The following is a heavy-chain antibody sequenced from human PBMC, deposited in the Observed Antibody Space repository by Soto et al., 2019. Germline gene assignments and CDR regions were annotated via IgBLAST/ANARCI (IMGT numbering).Heavy chain of an antibody. J-gene: IGHJ5*02. D-gene: IGHD2-2*03. V-gene: IGHV4-34*01. Sequence: SETLSLTCAVYGGSFSGYYWSWIRQPPGKGLEWIGEINHSGSTNYNPSLKSRVTISVDTSKNQFSLKLSSVTAADTAVYYCARGWVTVVGYNWFDPWGQGTLVTVSS. CDR3: ARGWVTVVGYNWFDP. CDR2: INHSGST. CDR1: GGSFSGYY.